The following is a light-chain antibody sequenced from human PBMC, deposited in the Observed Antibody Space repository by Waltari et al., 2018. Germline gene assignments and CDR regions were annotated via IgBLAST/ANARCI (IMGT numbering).Light chain of an antibody. J-gene: IGLJ1*01. CDR3: HVWDSNSEQEV. V-gene: IGLV3-21*03. CDR2: HDR. Sequence: SSVLTPPPSVSVAPGKTTAVISGGDNIGTRSVHWYQQKPRQPPVLLVFHDRDRPSGIPERCSGSNSGNTATLTISRVEVGDEADYYCHVWDSNSEQEVFGTGTKVTVL. CDR1: NIGTRS.